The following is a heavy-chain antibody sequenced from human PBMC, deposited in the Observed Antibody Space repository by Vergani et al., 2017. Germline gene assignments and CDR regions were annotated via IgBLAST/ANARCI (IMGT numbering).Heavy chain of an antibody. V-gene: IGHV4-39*01. Sequence: QMQLQESGPGLVKASETLSLTCTVSGDSIISSSYYWGWIRQPPGKGLEWIGSIYNSGNGDSSSSLKSRVTISADTSKNQFSLRLTSVTDADTAVYYCASGKYYSDSTTHFRGRYFDVWGRGTLVTVPS. J-gene: IGHJ2*01. D-gene: IGHD1-1*01. CDR1: GDSIISSSYY. CDR2: IYNSGNG. CDR3: ASGKYYSDSTTHFRGRYFDV.